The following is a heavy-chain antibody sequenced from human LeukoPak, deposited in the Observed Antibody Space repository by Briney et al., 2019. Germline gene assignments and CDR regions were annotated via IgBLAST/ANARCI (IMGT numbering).Heavy chain of an antibody. J-gene: IGHJ4*02. CDR3: ARYSYSSGGALIY. CDR2: INHSRST. Sequence: PSETLSLTCAVYGGSFSGYYWSWIRQPPGKGLEWIGEINHSRSTNYNPSLKSRVTISVDTSKNQFSLILSSVTAADTAVYYCARYSYSSGGALIYWGQGALVTVSS. V-gene: IGHV4-34*01. D-gene: IGHD6-19*01. CDR1: GGSFSGYY.